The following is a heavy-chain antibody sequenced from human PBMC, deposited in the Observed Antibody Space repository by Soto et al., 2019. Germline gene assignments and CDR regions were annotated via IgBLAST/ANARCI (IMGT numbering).Heavy chain of an antibody. CDR2: IYSGGST. V-gene: IGHV3-53*01. CDR3: ARDGEYCGGDCYHPGYGMDV. CDR1: GFTVSSNY. Sequence: GGSLRLSCAASGFTVSSNYMSWVRQAPGKGLEWVSVIYSGGSTYYADSVKGRFTISRDNSKNTLYLQMNSLRAEDTAVYYCARDGEYCGGDCYHPGYGMDVWGQGTTVTVSS. D-gene: IGHD2-21*02. J-gene: IGHJ6*02.